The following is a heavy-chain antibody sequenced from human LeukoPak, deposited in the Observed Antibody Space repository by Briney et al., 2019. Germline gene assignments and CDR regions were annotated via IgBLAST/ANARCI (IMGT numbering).Heavy chain of an antibody. CDR1: GGSISSGGYY. CDR3: ARANSGYDFDY. J-gene: IGHJ4*02. D-gene: IGHD5-12*01. Sequence: SETLSLTCTVSGGSISSGGYYWSWIRQHPGKGLEWIGYIYYSGSTYYNPSLKSRVTISVDTSKNQFTLKLSSVTAADTAVYYCARANSGYDFDYWGQGTLVTVSS. CDR2: IYYSGST. V-gene: IGHV4-31*03.